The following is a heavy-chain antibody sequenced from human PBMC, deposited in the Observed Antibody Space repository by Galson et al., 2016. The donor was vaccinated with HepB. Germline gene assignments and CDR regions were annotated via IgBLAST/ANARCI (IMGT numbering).Heavy chain of an antibody. CDR3: AVPYGSRNNLQYCDS. J-gene: IGHJ4*01. CDR2: IYPNDYDT. CDR1: GYNFADYW. V-gene: IGHV5-51*01. Sequence: QSGAEVKKPGESLKISCKGSGYNFADYWIGWVRQMPGKGLEWMGIIYPNDYDTRYSRSFQGQVTISADRSISTAYLQWSSLKASDTAMYYCAVPYGSRNNLQYCDSWGHGTLVTVSS. D-gene: IGHD1-20*01.